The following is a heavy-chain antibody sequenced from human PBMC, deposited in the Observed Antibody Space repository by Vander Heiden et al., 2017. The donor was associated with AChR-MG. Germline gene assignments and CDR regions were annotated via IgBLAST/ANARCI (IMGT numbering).Heavy chain of an antibody. J-gene: IGHJ4*02. CDR2: ISGSNGDT. Sequence: VQLVQSGAEVKQSGASVKVSCKASGDTFGTNGFIWVRQAPGQGLEWMGWISGSNGDTIYAQKFQHRVTMTRDTSTNTNYMDLRRLNSDDTAVYYCAREAVRSASIFDFWGRGTLVTVS. CDR3: AREAVRSASIFDF. CDR1: GDTFGTNG. D-gene: IGHD3-3*01. V-gene: IGHV1-18*01.